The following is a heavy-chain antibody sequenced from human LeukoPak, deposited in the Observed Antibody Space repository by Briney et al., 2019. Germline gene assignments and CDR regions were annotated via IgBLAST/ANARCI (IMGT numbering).Heavy chain of an antibody. CDR2: ISWNSGNI. CDR3: VNLWEAGY. V-gene: IGHV3-9*01. D-gene: IGHD1-26*01. Sequence: GRSLRLSCAASGFTFDDYAMHWVRQAPGKGLEWVSGISWNSGNIFYGDSVKGRFTISRDNAKNSLYLQMNSLRAEDTAVYYCVNLWEAGYWGQGALVTVSS. CDR1: GFTFDDYA. J-gene: IGHJ4*02.